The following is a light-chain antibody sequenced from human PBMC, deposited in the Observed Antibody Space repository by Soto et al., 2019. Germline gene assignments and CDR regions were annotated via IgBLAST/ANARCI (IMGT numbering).Light chain of an antibody. CDR2: EVS. Sequence: QSALTQPPSVSGSPGQSVTISCTGTSSDIGSYNRVSWYQQPLGTAPKLMIYEVSNRPSGVPDRFSGSKSGNTASLTISGLQAEDEADYYCNSFTISSTYVFGTGTKVTVL. J-gene: IGLJ1*01. V-gene: IGLV2-18*02. CDR1: SSDIGSYNR. CDR3: NSFTISSTYV.